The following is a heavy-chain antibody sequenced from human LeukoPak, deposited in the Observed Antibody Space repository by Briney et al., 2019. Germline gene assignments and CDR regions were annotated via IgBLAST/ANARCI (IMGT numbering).Heavy chain of an antibody. V-gene: IGHV1-46*01. CDR2: INPSGGST. Sequence: ASVKVSCKASGYTFTGYYMHWVRQAPGQGLEWMGIINPSGGSTSYAQKFQGRVTMTRDMSTSTDYMELSSLRSEDTAVYYCARDNSVEDTAWWFAPWGPGKLVTVSS. J-gene: IGHJ5*02. CDR1: GYTFTGYY. D-gene: IGHD4-23*01. CDR3: ARDNSVEDTAWWFAP.